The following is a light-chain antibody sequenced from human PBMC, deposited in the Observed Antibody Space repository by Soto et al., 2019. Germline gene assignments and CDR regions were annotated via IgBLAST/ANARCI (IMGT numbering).Light chain of an antibody. Sequence: DIQMTQSPSTLSASVGDRVTITCRASQSISNWLAWYQQKPGKAPKLLIYKASSLESGVPARFSGSGSGTEFTLTISSLHPDDFATYYCQQYNSYWTFGQGTKVEIK. CDR1: QSISNW. V-gene: IGKV1-5*03. J-gene: IGKJ1*01. CDR2: KAS. CDR3: QQYNSYWT.